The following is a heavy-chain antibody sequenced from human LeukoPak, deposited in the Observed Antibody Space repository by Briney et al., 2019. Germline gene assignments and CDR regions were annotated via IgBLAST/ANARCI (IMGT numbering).Heavy chain of an antibody. CDR3: ARERVRGSGVIDY. CDR2: IYYSGST. V-gene: IGHV4-59*01. Sequence: PSETLSLTCTVSGGSISSYYWSWIRQPPGKGLEWIGYIYYSGSTNYNPSLKSRVTISVDTSKNQFSLKLSSVPAADTAVYYCARERVRGSGVIDYWGQGTLVRVSS. J-gene: IGHJ4*02. CDR1: GGSISSYY. D-gene: IGHD3-10*01.